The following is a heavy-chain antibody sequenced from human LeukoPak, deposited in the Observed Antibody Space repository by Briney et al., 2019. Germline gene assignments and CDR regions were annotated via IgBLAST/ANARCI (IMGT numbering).Heavy chain of an antibody. CDR3: AKCRMAAAGRPYDY. D-gene: IGHD6-13*01. Sequence: GGSLRLSCAASGFTFSSYGMSWVRQAPGKGLEWVSAISGSGGSTYYADSVKGRFTMSRDNSKNTLYLQMNSLRAEDTAVYYCAKCRMAAAGRPYDYWGQGTLVTVSS. V-gene: IGHV3-23*01. J-gene: IGHJ4*02. CDR2: ISGSGGST. CDR1: GFTFSSYG.